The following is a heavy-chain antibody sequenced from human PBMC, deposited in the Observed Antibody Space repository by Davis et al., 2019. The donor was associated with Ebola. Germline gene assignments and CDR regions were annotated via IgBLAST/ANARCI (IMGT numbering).Heavy chain of an antibody. V-gene: IGHV1-18*01. CDR2: MSAYNGNT. J-gene: IGHJ3*02. CDR1: GYSFNNYA. Sequence: ASVKVSCKASGYSFNNYAISWVRQAPGQGLEWMGWMSAYNGNTNYAQKVQGRVTMTTDTSTGTAYLDLRSLRSDDTAVYFCARTSIVGTTTTASDIWGQGTLVTVSS. D-gene: IGHD1-26*01. CDR3: ARTSIVGTTTTASDI.